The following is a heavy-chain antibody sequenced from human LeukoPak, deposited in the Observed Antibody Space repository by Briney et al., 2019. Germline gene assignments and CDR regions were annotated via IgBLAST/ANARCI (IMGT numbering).Heavy chain of an antibody. J-gene: IGHJ6*02. CDR2: IYYSGST. Sequence: PSETLSLTCTVSGGSISSYYWSWIRQPPGKGLEWIGYIYYSGSTNYNPSLKSRVTISVDTSKNQFSLKLSSVTAADTAVYYCARGGELLWFGRGFTGYGMDVWGQGTTVTVSS. D-gene: IGHD3-10*01. CDR3: ARGGELLWFGRGFTGYGMDV. V-gene: IGHV4-59*08. CDR1: GGSISSYY.